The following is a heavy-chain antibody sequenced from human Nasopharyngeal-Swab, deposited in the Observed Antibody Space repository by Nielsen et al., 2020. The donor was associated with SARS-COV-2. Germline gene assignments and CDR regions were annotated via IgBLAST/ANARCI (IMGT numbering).Heavy chain of an antibody. CDR2: FDPEDGET. V-gene: IGHV1-24*01. CDR3: ATAPPMVVTPPWWFDP. J-gene: IGHJ5*02. Sequence: ASVKVSCKVSGHTLSEVSVHRVRHAPGKGLEWMGGFDPEDGETIYAQKFQGRVTMTEDTSTDTAYMELSRLRSEDTAVYYCATAPPMVVTPPWWFDPWGQGTLVTVSS. CDR1: GHTLSEVS. D-gene: IGHD4-23*01.